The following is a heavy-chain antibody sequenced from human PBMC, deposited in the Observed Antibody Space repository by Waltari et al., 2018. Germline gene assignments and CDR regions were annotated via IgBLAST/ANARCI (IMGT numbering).Heavy chain of an antibody. CDR1: GVPFSNYW. D-gene: IGHD6-19*01. Sequence: EVQLVESGGGLVQPGGSLRLSCAASGVPFSNYWIAWVRQAPGRGLEWVANIKQDGSQTYYVDSVKGRFTISRDNARNSLYLQMDSLRDEDTALYYCARDRGWNTLDYWGQGTLVTVSS. CDR3: ARDRGWNTLDY. J-gene: IGHJ4*02. V-gene: IGHV3-7*04. CDR2: IKQDGSQT.